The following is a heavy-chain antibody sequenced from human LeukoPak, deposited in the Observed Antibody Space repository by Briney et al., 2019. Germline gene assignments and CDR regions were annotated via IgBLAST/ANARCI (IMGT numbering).Heavy chain of an antibody. V-gene: IGHV4-30-2*01. Sequence: SETLSLTCAVSGGSISSGGYSWSWIRQPPGKGLEWIGYIYHSGSTYYNPSLKSRVTISVDRSKDQFSLKLSSVTAADTAVYYCARQRWFGDQRAPDYWGQGTLVTVSS. D-gene: IGHD3-10*01. CDR1: GGSISSGGYS. CDR2: IYHSGST. J-gene: IGHJ4*02. CDR3: ARQRWFGDQRAPDY.